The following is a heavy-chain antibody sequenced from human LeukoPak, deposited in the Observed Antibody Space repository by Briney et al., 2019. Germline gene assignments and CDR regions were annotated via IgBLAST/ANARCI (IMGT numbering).Heavy chain of an antibody. Sequence: GGSLRLSCAASGFTFDDYAMHWVRQAPGKGLEWVSGISWNSGSIGYAESVKGRFTISRDNAKNSLYLQMDSLRAEDTALYYCAKSIGDILTGYYAAFDYWGQGTLVTVSS. CDR3: AKSIGDILTGYYAAFDY. V-gene: IGHV3-9*01. D-gene: IGHD3-9*01. CDR2: ISWNSGSI. J-gene: IGHJ4*02. CDR1: GFTFDDYA.